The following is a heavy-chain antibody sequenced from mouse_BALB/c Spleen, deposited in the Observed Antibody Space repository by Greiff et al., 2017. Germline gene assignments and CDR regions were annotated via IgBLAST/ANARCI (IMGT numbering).Heavy chain of an antibody. V-gene: IGHV5-6-5*01. CDR2: ISSGGST. Sequence: EVKLMESGGGLVKPGGSLKLSCAASGFTFSSYAMSWVRQTPEKRLEWVASISSGGSTYYPDSVKGRFTISRDNARNILYLQMSSLRSEDTAMYYCARGLITTATGAMDYWGQGTSVTVAS. J-gene: IGHJ4*01. CDR1: GFTFSSYA. D-gene: IGHD1-2*01. CDR3: ARGLITTATGAMDY.